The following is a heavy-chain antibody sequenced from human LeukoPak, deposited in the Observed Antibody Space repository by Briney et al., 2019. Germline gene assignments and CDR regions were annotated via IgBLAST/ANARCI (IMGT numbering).Heavy chain of an antibody. D-gene: IGHD1-26*01. CDR2: MNPNSGNT. Sequence: ASVKLSCKASGYTFPSYDINWVRQATGQGLEWMGWMNPNSGNTGYAQKFQGRVTMTRNTSISTAYMELSSLRSEDTAVYYCATELQYSGSYYYWGQGTLVTVSS. CDR3: ATELQYSGSYYY. J-gene: IGHJ4*02. CDR1: GYTFPSYD. V-gene: IGHV1-8*01.